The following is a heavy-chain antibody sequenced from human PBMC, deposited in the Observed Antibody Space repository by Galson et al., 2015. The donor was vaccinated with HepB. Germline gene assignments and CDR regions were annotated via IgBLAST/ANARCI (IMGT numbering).Heavy chain of an antibody. Sequence: SLRLSCAASGFTFSDYYMSWIRQAPGKGLEWLSYISGSRTYTNYADSVKGRFTISRDNAKNSLFLQMNSLRAEDTAVYYCERVADADYGDHTYFDSLVQGILVTVSS. CDR1: GFTFSDYY. J-gene: IGHJ4*02. D-gene: IGHD4-17*01. CDR2: ISGSRTYT. V-gene: IGHV3-11*06. CDR3: ERVADADYGDHTYFDS.